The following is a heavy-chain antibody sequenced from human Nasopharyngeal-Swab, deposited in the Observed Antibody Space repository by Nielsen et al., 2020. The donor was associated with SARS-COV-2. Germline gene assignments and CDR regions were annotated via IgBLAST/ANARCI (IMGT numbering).Heavy chain of an antibody. CDR2: IIPIFGTA. D-gene: IGHD2-21*01. Sequence: WVRQAPGQGLEWMGGIIPIFGTANYAQKFQGRVTITADESTSTAYMELSSLRSEDTAVHYCARDEDCGGDCYKGEWTLGDYWGQGTLVTVSS. J-gene: IGHJ4*02. CDR3: ARDEDCGGDCYKGEWTLGDY. V-gene: IGHV1-69*01.